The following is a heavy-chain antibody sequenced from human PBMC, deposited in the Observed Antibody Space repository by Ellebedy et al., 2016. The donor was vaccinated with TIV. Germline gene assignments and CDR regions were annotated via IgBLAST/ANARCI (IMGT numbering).Heavy chain of an antibody. V-gene: IGHV3-9*01. CDR2: ISWNSGSI. CDR1: GFTFADYA. D-gene: IGHD2-21*01. Sequence: SLKISXAASGFTFADYAMHWVRQAPGKGLEWVSGISWNSGSIGYADSVKGRFTISRDNAKNSLYLQMNSLRAEDTAVYYCAREGVRASTSVRSEGVPDFDYWGQGTLVTVSS. J-gene: IGHJ4*02. CDR3: AREGVRASTSVRSEGVPDFDY.